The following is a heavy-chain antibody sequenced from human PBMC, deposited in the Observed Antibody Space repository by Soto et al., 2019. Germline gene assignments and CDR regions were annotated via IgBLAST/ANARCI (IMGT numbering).Heavy chain of an antibody. D-gene: IGHD3-10*01. CDR2: IYSDGST. CDR3: ARDRSGSSGYYGMDV. CDR1: GFTVSSNY. V-gene: IGHV3-53*01. Sequence: GGSLRLSCAASGFTVSSNYMSWVRQAPGKGLEWVSVIYSDGSTYYADSVKGRFTISRDNSKNMLYLQMNSLRAEDTAVYYCARDRSGSSGYYGMDVWGQGTTVTVSS. J-gene: IGHJ6*02.